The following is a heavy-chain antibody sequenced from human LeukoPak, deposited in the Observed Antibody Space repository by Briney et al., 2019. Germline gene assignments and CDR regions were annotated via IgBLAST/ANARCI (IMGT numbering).Heavy chain of an antibody. V-gene: IGHV3-21*01. CDR1: GFTFSSYS. CDR3: ARDFSHDY. Sequence: GGSLRLSSAASGFTFSSYSLIWVRQAPGKGLEWVAYISSSSSYIYYADSVKGRFTISRDNAKNSLYLQMNSLRAEDTAVYYCARDFSHDYWGQGTLVTVSS. D-gene: IGHD2/OR15-2a*01. CDR2: ISSSSSYI. J-gene: IGHJ4*02.